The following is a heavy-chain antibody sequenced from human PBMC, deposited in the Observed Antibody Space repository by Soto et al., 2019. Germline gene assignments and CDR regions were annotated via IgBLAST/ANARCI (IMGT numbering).Heavy chain of an antibody. CDR2: INAGNGNT. CDR3: AREVITMVRGVIITYGMDV. CDR1: GYTFTSYA. D-gene: IGHD3-10*01. J-gene: IGHJ6*02. V-gene: IGHV1-3*01. Sequence: ASVKVSCKASGYTFTSYAMHCVRQAPGQRLEWMGWINAGNGNTKYSQKFQGRVTITRDTSISTAYMELSRLRSDDTAVYYCAREVITMVRGVIITYGMDVWGQGTTVTVSS.